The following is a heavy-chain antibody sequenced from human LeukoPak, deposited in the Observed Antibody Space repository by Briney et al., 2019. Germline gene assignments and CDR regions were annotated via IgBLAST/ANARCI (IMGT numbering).Heavy chain of an antibody. CDR1: GDSFSSNSAT. CDR2: TYYRSQWYN. D-gene: IGHD2-2*01. CDR3: AKSTGARFDY. Sequence: SQTLSLTCAISGDSFSSNSATWNWIRQSPSRGLEWLGRTYYRSQWYNDYALSVKSRIIMSPDTSKNQFSLQLDSVTPEDTAVYYCAKSTGARFDYWGQGTLVTVSS. V-gene: IGHV6-1*01. J-gene: IGHJ4*02.